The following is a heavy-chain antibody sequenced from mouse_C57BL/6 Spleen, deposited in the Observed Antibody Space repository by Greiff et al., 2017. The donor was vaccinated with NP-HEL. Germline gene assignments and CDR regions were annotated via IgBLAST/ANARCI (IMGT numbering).Heavy chain of an antibody. J-gene: IGHJ2*01. CDR1: GFNITDYY. D-gene: IGHD2-5*01. CDR2: IDPEDGET. CDR3: AGGYSNHYFDY. V-gene: IGHV14-2*01. Sequence: EVKLQQSGAELVKPGASVKLSCTASGFNITDYYMHWVKQRPEQGLEWIGRIDPEDGETKYAPKFQGKATITADTSSNTAYLQLSSLTSEDTAVYYCAGGYSNHYFDYWGQGTTLTVSS.